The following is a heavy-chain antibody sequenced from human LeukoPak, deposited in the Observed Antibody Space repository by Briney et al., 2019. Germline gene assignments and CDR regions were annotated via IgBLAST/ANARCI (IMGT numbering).Heavy chain of an antibody. Sequence: ASVKVSCKVSGYTLTELSMHWVRQAPGKGLEWMGGFDPEDGETIYAQKFQGRVTITADKSTSTAYMELSSLRSEDTAVYYCARDSDYYGSGSYFDYWGQGTLVTVSS. J-gene: IGHJ4*02. V-gene: IGHV1-24*01. CDR2: FDPEDGET. D-gene: IGHD3-10*01. CDR3: ARDSDYYGSGSYFDY. CDR1: GYTLTELS.